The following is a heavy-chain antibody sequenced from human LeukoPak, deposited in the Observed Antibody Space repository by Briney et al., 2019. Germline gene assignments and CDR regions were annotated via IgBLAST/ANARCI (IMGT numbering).Heavy chain of an antibody. D-gene: IGHD3-22*01. V-gene: IGHV4-39*07. CDR1: GGSISSSSYY. Sequence: KPSETLSLTCTVSGGSISSSSYYWSWIRQPPGKGLEWIGEINHSGSTNYNPSLKSRVTISVDTSKNQFSLKLSSVTAADTAVYYCARAKYYYDSWRRKVAFDIWGQGTMVTVSS. CDR3: ARAKYYYDSWRRKVAFDI. J-gene: IGHJ3*02. CDR2: INHSGST.